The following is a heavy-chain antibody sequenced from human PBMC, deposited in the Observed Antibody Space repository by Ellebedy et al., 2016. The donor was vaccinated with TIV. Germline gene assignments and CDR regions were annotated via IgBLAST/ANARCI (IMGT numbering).Heavy chain of an antibody. J-gene: IGHJ6*02. CDR3: ARFKRYYYGSGSYSPYGMDV. D-gene: IGHD3-10*01. CDR1: GGSFSGYY. Sequence: SETLSLXCAVYGGSFSGYYWSWIRQPPGKGLEWIGEINHSGSTNYNPSLKSRVTISVDTSKNQFSLKLSSVTAADTAVYYCARFKRYYYGSGSYSPYGMDVWGQGTTVTVSS. CDR2: INHSGST. V-gene: IGHV4-34*01.